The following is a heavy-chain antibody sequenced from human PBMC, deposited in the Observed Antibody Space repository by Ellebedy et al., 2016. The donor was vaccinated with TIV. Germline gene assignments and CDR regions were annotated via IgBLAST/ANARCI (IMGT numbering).Heavy chain of an antibody. CDR2: IYSGGST. CDR3: AKTRGMTTVTTAWFDP. V-gene: IGHV3-53*01. Sequence: GESLKISCAASGFTVSSNYMSWVRQAPGKGLEWVSVIYSGGSTYYADSVKGRFTISRDNSKNTLYLQMNSLRAEDTAVYYCAKTRGMTTVTTAWFDPWGQGTLVTVSS. D-gene: IGHD4-17*01. J-gene: IGHJ5*02. CDR1: GFTVSSNY.